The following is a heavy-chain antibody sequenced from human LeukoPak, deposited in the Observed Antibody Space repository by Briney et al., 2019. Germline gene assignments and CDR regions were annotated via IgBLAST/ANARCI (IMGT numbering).Heavy chain of an antibody. CDR1: GGSISSYY. J-gene: IGHJ4*02. CDR2: IYYSGST. CDR3: ARGGVVTRYFDY. Sequence: SETLSLTCTVSGGSISSYYWSWIRQPPGKGLEWIGYIYYSGSTNYNPSLKSRVTISVDTSKNQFSLKLSSVTAADTAVYYCARGGVVTRYFDYWGQGTLVTVSS. V-gene: IGHV4-59*01. D-gene: IGHD3-22*01.